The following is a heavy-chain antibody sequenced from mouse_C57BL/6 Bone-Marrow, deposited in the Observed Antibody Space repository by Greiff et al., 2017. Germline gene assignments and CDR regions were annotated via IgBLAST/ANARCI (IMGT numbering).Heavy chain of an antibody. V-gene: IGHV1-81*01. D-gene: IGHD1-1*01. CDR3: ARRGLLYYGRMDY. CDR1: GYTFTSYG. CDR2: IYPRSGNT. Sequence: VQLQESGAELARPGASVKLSCKASGYTFTSYGISWVKQRTGQGLEWIGEIYPRSGNTYYNEKFKGKATLTADKSSSTAYMELRSLTSEDSAVYFCARRGLLYYGRMDYWGQGTSVTVSS. J-gene: IGHJ4*01.